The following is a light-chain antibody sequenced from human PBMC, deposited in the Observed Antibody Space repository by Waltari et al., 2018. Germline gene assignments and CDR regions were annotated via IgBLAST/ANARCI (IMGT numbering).Light chain of an antibody. CDR1: SSNIGSRFD. V-gene: IGLV1-40*01. CDR3: QSYDSSLSAWV. J-gene: IGLJ2*01. Sequence: QSVLTQPPSVSGAPGQRVTISCTGSSSNIGSRFDVHWYQQVPGTVPKLLIYANNYRPSGVSGRLSGSKSGTSASLAIAGLQAEDEADYYCQSYDSSLSAWVFGGGTKLTVL. CDR2: ANN.